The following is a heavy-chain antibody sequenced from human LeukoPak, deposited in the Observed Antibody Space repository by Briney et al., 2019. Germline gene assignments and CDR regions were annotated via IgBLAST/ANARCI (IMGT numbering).Heavy chain of an antibody. CDR2: NSAYNGNT. Sequence: SSVKASCKASGSTFTSYGISSVRQAPGQRLECMGWNSAYNGNTNYAQKLQGRVTMTTDTSTSTAYMELRSLRSDDTAVYYCARLYNWDYHAFDIWGQGTMVTVSS. V-gene: IGHV1-18*01. D-gene: IGHD1-7*01. J-gene: IGHJ3*02. CDR1: GSTFTSYG. CDR3: ARLYNWDYHAFDI.